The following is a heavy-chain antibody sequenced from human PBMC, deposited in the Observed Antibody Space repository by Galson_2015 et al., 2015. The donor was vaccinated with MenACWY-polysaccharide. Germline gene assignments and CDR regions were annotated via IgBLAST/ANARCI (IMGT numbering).Heavy chain of an antibody. CDR1: GFTFSSYW. Sequence: SLRLSCAASGFTFSSYWMHWVRQVPGQGLVWVSRINSDGSSTSYVDSVKGRFTISRDNAKNTLYLQMNSLRAEDTAVYYCARQPTYYGSGWGQGTLVTVSP. D-gene: IGHD3-10*01. CDR2: INSDGSST. V-gene: IGHV3-74*01. J-gene: IGHJ4*02. CDR3: ARQPTYYGSG.